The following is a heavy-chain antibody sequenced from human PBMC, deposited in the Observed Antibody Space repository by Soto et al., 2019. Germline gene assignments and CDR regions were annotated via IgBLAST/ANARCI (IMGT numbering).Heavy chain of an antibody. J-gene: IGHJ4*02. CDR1: GGSISSGDSY. D-gene: IGHD3-10*01. CDR3: ARTFYYGSGTSDY. Sequence: QVQLQESGPGLVKPSQTLSLTCTVSGGSISSGDSYWTWIRQHPGTGLEWIGYIYYSGSAYYNPSLKRRVXXSXDXXRSQFSLKLSSVTAADTAVYYCARTFYYGSGTSDYWGQGTLVTVSS. CDR2: IYYSGSA. V-gene: IGHV4-31*03.